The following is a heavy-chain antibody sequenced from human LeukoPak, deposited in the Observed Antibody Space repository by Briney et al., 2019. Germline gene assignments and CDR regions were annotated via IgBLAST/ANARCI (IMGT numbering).Heavy chain of an antibody. D-gene: IGHD3-22*01. Sequence: GGSLRLSCAASGFTFSSYSMNWVRQAPGKGLEWVSYISSSSSTIYYADSVKGRFTISRDNAKSSLYLQMNSLRAEDTAVYYCARDSSESRGYHYDSSGYPIDYWGQGTLVTVSS. V-gene: IGHV3-48*04. J-gene: IGHJ4*02. CDR3: ARDSSESRGYHYDSSGYPIDY. CDR1: GFTFSSYS. CDR2: ISSSSSTI.